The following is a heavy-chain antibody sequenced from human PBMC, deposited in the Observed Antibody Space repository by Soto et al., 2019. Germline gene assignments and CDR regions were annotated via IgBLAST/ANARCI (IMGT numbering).Heavy chain of an antibody. V-gene: IGHV4-59*01. CDR3: ARDPYGDYYFDY. Sequence: ETLSLTCTVSGGSISSYYWSWIRQPPGKGLEWIGYIYYSGSTNYNPSLKSRVTISVDTSKNQFSLKLSSVTAADTAVYYCARDPYGDYYFDYWGQGTLVTVSS. J-gene: IGHJ4*02. CDR1: GGSISSYY. D-gene: IGHD4-17*01. CDR2: IYYSGST.